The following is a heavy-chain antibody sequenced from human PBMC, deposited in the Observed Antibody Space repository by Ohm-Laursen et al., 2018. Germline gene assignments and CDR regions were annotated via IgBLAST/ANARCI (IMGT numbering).Heavy chain of an antibody. J-gene: IGHJ5*02. CDR1: GFTFSSYD. CDR3: ARDPSSRFLSGSHFDP. V-gene: IGHV3-23*01. Sequence: SLRLSCSASGFTFSSYDMNWVRQAPGKGVEWVAGISISAVGKHYAESVRGRFTISRDDSKSIMYLNMNSLRPEDTAVYYCARDPSSRFLSGSHFDPWGQGTLVTVSS. CDR2: ISISAVGK. D-gene: IGHD3-3*01.